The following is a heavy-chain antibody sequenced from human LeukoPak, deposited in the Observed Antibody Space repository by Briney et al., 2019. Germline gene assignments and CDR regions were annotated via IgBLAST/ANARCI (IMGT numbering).Heavy chain of an antibody. J-gene: IGHJ4*02. Sequence: GGSLRLSCAASGFTFSRYSMNWVRQAPGKGLEWVSSISSSRSYIYYADSVKGRVTISGDNAKNSLYLQMNSLRAEDTAVYYCARDSSGYYDFDYWGQGTLVTVSS. D-gene: IGHD3-22*01. CDR3: ARDSSGYYDFDY. CDR1: GFTFSRYS. CDR2: ISSSRSYI. V-gene: IGHV3-21*01.